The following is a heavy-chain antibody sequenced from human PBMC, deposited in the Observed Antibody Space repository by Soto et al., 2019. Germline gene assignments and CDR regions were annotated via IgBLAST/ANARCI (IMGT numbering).Heavy chain of an antibody. Sequence: SETLSLTCTVSGGSISSGDYYWSWIRQPPGEGLEWIGYIYYSGSTYYNPSLQSRVTISVDTSKNQFSLKLSSVTAADTAVYYCARDENHTFQHWGQGTLVTVSS. CDR1: GGSISSGDYY. CDR3: ARDENHTFQH. J-gene: IGHJ1*01. CDR2: IYYSGST. V-gene: IGHV4-30-4*01.